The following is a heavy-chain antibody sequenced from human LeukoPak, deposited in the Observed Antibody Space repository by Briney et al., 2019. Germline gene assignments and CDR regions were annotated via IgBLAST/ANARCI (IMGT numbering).Heavy chain of an antibody. J-gene: IGHJ1*01. CDR3: ANDLHSSGYYYIFQH. CDR1: GFTFSSYS. CDR2: ISSSSSYI. V-gene: IGHV3-21*01. D-gene: IGHD3-22*01. Sequence: KSGGSLRLSCAASGFTFSSYSMTWVRQAPGKGLEWVSSISSSSSYIYYADSVKGRFTISRDNAKNSLYLQMNSLRAEDTAVYYCANDLHSSGYYYIFQHWGQGTLVTVSS.